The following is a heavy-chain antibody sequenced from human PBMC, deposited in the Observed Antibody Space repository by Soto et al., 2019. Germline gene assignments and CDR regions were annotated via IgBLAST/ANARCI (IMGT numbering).Heavy chain of an antibody. J-gene: IGHJ6*02. V-gene: IGHV1-2*02. CDR2: INPNSGGT. CDR3: ATSLIYYDSSGYYFEDYYYGMDV. CDR1: GYTFTGYY. D-gene: IGHD3-22*01. Sequence: ASVKVSCKASGYTFTGYYMHWVRQAPGQGLGWMGWINPNSGGTNYAQKFQGRVTMTRDTSISTAYMELSRLRSDDTAVYYCATSLIYYDSSGYYFEDYYYGMDVWGQGTTVTVSS.